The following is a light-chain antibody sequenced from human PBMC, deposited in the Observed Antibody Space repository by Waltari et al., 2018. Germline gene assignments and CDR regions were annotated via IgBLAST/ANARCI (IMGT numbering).Light chain of an antibody. CDR1: QSISTY. V-gene: IGKV1-39*01. J-gene: IGKJ3*01. Sequence: DIQMTQSPSSLAASVGDRVTITCRASQSISTYVNWYQQKPGKVPKVLIYAASSLYSGVPSRFSGSGSGTDFTLTISSLQPEDFATYYCQQSYSTPFTFGPGTIVDIK. CDR2: AAS. CDR3: QQSYSTPFT.